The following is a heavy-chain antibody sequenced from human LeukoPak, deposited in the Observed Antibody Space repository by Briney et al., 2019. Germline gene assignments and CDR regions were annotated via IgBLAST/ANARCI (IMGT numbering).Heavy chain of an antibody. CDR3: ARRSVAGSLDY. CDR2: IYSGGST. J-gene: IGHJ4*02. CDR1: GFTVSSNY. D-gene: IGHD6-19*01. Sequence: PGGSLRLSCAASGFTVSSNYMNWVRQAPGKGLEWVSVIYSGGSTYYADSVKGRFTISRDNSKNTLYLQMNSLRAEDTAVYYCARRSVAGSLDYWGQGTLVTVSS. V-gene: IGHV3-66*04.